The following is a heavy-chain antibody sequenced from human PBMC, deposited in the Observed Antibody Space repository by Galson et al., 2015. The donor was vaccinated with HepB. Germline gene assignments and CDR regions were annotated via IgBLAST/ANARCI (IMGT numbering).Heavy chain of an antibody. V-gene: IGHV1-69*13. Sequence: SVKVSCKASGGTFTHYAISWVRQAPGQGLEWMGGIIPLFGTANYAQNFQGRVTITADESTSTVYMELSSLRSEDTAVYYCARVFSAEPYLQYFFYWGQGTLVTVSS. D-gene: IGHD3-3*01. J-gene: IGHJ4*02. CDR2: IIPLFGTA. CDR1: GGTFTHYA. CDR3: ARVFSAEPYLQYFFY.